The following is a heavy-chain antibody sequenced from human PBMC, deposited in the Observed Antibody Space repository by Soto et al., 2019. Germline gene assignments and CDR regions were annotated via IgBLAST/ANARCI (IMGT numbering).Heavy chain of an antibody. D-gene: IGHD1-26*01. CDR2: ISAYNGNT. CDR3: ARAEIIVGATTNPNWFDP. J-gene: IGHJ5*02. Sequence: ASVKVSCKASGYTFTSYGISWVRQAPGQGLEWMGWISAYNGNTNYAQKLQGRVTMTTDTSTSTAYMELRSLRSDDTAVYYCARAEIIVGATTNPNWFDPWGQGTLVTVSS. CDR1: GYTFTSYG. V-gene: IGHV1-18*01.